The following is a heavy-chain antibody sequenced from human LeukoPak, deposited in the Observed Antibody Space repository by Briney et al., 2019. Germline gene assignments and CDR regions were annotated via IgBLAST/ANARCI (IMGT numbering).Heavy chain of an antibody. CDR3: ARAPVWGRAATDY. J-gene: IGHJ4*02. CDR1: GFTFSSYW. V-gene: IGHV3-7*01. CDR2: IKQDGSEK. Sequence: PGGSLRLSCAASGFTFSSYWMSWVRQAPGKGLEWVANIKQDGSEKYYVDSVKGRFTISRDNAKNSLYLQMNSLRAEDTAVYYCARAPVWGRAATDYWGQGTLVTVSS. D-gene: IGHD3-16*01.